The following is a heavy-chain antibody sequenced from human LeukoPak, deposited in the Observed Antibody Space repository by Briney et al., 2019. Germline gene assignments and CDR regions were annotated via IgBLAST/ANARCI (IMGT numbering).Heavy chain of an antibody. CDR2: ISGSSTYI. V-gene: IGHV3-21*01. CDR3: ARDGLPYYYAMDV. D-gene: IGHD5-12*01. CDR1: GFTSNSNS. Sequence: PGGSLRLSCAASGFTSNSNSMHWVRQAPGKGLEWVSSISGSSTYIYYADSVKGRFTISRDNAKKSVYLQMNSLRAEDTAVYYCARDGLPYYYAMDVWGQGTTVTVSS. J-gene: IGHJ6*02.